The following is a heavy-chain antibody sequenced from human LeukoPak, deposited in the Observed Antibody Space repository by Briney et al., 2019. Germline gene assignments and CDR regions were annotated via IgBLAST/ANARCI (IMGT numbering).Heavy chain of an antibody. Sequence: ASVKVSCKASGYTFTGYYMHWVRQAPGQGLEWMGWINPNSGGTNYAQKFQGRVTMTRDTSISTAYMELSRLRSDDTAVYYCARGDYGVHVSHFDYWGQGTLVTVSS. J-gene: IGHJ4*02. CDR3: ARGDYGVHVSHFDY. CDR1: GYTFTGYY. D-gene: IGHD4-17*01. CDR2: INPNSGGT. V-gene: IGHV1-2*02.